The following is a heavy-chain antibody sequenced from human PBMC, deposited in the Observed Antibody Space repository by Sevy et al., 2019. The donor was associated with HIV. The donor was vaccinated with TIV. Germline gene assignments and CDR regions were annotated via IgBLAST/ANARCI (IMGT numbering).Heavy chain of an antibody. V-gene: IGHV3-23*01. CDR1: GFTFSNYA. CDR3: AKVVVPAEIDPFYYYAYGMDV. Sequence: GGSLRLSCAASGFTFSNYAINWVRQAPGKGLEWVSRISGSGDSTFYADSVKGRFTISRDNSKNTLHLQMNSLRVEDTAGYYCAKVVVPAEIDPFYYYAYGMDVWGQGTTVTVSS. CDR2: ISGSGDST. J-gene: IGHJ6*02. D-gene: IGHD2-2*01.